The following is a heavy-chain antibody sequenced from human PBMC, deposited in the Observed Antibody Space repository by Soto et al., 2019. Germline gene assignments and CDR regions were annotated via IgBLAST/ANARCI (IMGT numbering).Heavy chain of an antibody. D-gene: IGHD5-12*01. V-gene: IGHV1-69*12. Sequence: QVQLVQSGAEVRQPASSVKVSCKTSGGTFSRYAISWVRQAPGQGLEWMGGIVPIVDTSTYAQKFQGRVPITADETTSTAYMELSSLRSDDTAIYYCVRVVAIPGYPDNWGQGTLVPVSS. CDR3: VRVVAIPGYPDN. CDR1: GGTFSRYA. J-gene: IGHJ4*02. CDR2: IVPIVDTS.